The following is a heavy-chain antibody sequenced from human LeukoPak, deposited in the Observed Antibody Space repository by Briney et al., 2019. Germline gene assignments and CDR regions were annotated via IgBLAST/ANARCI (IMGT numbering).Heavy chain of an antibody. D-gene: IGHD3-3*01. Sequence: GGSLRLSCAASAFTFSNYAMTWVRQAPGKGLEWVSAISGSGDSTYYADSVKGRFTISRDNSKNTLYLQMNSLRAEDTAVYYCAKAPSIRITTNYYMDVWGKGTTVTVSS. CDR3: AKAPSIRITTNYYMDV. CDR1: AFTFSNYA. CDR2: ISGSGDST. J-gene: IGHJ6*03. V-gene: IGHV3-23*01.